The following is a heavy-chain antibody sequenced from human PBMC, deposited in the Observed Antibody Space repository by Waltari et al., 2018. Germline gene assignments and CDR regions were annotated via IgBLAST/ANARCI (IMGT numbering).Heavy chain of an antibody. J-gene: IGHJ5*02. CDR3: ARVGEYSGSYIEWFDP. CDR2: IYTSGST. CDR1: GGSISSYY. D-gene: IGHD1-26*01. Sequence: QVQLQESGPGLVKPSETLSLTCTVTGGSISSYYWSWIRQPAGKGLEWIGRIYTSGSTNYNPSLKSRVTMSVDTSKNQFSLKLSSVTAADTTVYYCARVGEYSGSYIEWFDPWGQGTLVTVSS. V-gene: IGHV4-4*07.